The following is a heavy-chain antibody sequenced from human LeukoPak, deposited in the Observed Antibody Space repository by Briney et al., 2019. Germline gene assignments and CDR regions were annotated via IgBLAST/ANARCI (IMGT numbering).Heavy chain of an antibody. CDR3: ARGLSYPDNFDY. J-gene: IGHJ4*02. D-gene: IGHD5-18*01. CDR2: IYSGDDT. CDR1: GFSVSSNY. V-gene: IGHV3-53*01. Sequence: GGSLRLSCAASGFSVSSNYMSWVRQAPGKGLEWVSVIYSGDDTSYADSVKGRFTISRDNSKNTLYLQMNSLRAEDTAVYYCARGLSYPDNFDYWGQGTLVTVSS.